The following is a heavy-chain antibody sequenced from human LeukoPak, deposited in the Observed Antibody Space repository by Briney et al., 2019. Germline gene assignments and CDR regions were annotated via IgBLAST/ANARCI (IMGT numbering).Heavy chain of an antibody. CDR1: GFTFSTYV. D-gene: IGHD3-16*01. CDR3: VRGPGY. Sequence: PGGSLRLSCSVSGFTFSTYVMHWVRLAPGKGLEYVSAISSNGDNTYYADSVKGRFTISRDNSKNTLYLQMSSLRADDTAVYYCVRGPGYWGEGTLVPVP. V-gene: IGHV3-64D*06. CDR2: ISSNGDNT. J-gene: IGHJ4*02.